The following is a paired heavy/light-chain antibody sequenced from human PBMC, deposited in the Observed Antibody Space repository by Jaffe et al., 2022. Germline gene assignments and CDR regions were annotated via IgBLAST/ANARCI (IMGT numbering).Light chain of an antibody. Sequence: EIVLTQSPGTLSLSPGERATLSCRSSQSIRSSYLAWYQQKPGQAPRLLIFGASIRATDIPDRFGGSGSGTDFTLTISRLEPEDFAVYYCQQYGTSPPWTFGQGTKVEMK. CDR1: QSIRSSY. J-gene: IGKJ1*01. CDR3: QQYGTSPPWT. CDR2: GAS. V-gene: IGKV3-20*01.
Heavy chain of an antibody. CDR2: IKPDGSEK. V-gene: IGHV3-7*01. D-gene: IGHD3-10*01. CDR1: GFPFSSYW. J-gene: IGHJ4*02. CDR3: ATKIYG. Sequence: EVQLVEFGGGLVQPGGSLRLSCAGSGFPFSSYWMSWVRQAPGKGLEGVATIKPDGSEKYYVDSVKGRFTVSRDNAKNSLSLQMNSLRAEDTAVYYCATKIYGWGQGTLVTVSS.